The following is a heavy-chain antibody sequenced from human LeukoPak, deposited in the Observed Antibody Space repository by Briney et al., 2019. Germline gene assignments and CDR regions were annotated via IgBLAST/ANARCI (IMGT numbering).Heavy chain of an antibody. CDR2: ISWNSGSI. D-gene: IGHD1-26*01. CDR3: AKEGHSGSYGLWFDP. J-gene: IGHJ5*02. V-gene: IGHV3-9*01. Sequence: GRSLRLSCAASGFTFDDYAMHWVRQAPGKGLEWVSGISWNSGSIGYADSVKGRFTISRDNAKNSLYLQMNSLRAEDTALYYCAKEGHSGSYGLWFDPWGQGTLVTVSS. CDR1: GFTFDDYA.